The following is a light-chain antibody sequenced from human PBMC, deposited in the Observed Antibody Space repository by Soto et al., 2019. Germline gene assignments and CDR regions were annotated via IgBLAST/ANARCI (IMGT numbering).Light chain of an antibody. CDR2: GAS. CDR3: QHYNFWPHS. J-gene: IGKJ2*01. CDR1: QNINSD. V-gene: IGKV3D-15*01. Sequence: EIVMTHSPATLSVSPCESANLSSRASQNINSDLAWYVQKPGQAPRRVIYGASTWGTDVPPRFTGSGSGTEFTLTISGLQSEDVSIYFCQHYNFWPHSFGQGTKVDIK.